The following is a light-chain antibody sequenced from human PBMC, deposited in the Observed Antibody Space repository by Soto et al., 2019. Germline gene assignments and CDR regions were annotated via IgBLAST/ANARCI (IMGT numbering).Light chain of an antibody. J-gene: IGKJ2*01. Sequence: EIVMTQSPATLSVSPGERATLSCRASQSISSELAWYQQRPGQPPRLLIYGASTRATGVPDRFTGSGSGSDFTLTISGLQSEDFAVYYCQQGHTSPLTFGQGTRLEI. CDR2: GAS. CDR1: QSISSE. CDR3: QQGHTSPLT. V-gene: IGKV3-15*01.